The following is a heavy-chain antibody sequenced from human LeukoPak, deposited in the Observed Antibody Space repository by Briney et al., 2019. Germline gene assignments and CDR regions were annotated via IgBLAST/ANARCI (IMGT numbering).Heavy chain of an antibody. J-gene: IGHJ4*02. CDR2: ISSGGSTI. V-gene: IGHV3-48*03. Sequence: GGSLRLSCSASVFTFSSYEMNWVRQAPGKGLEWVSYISSGGSTIHYADSVKGRFTISRDSANNSLYLQMNSLRAEDTAVYYCARVYSANGYGSGYYDYWGQGTLVTVSS. CDR1: VFTFSSYE. D-gene: IGHD3-10*01. CDR3: ARVYSANGYGSGYYDY.